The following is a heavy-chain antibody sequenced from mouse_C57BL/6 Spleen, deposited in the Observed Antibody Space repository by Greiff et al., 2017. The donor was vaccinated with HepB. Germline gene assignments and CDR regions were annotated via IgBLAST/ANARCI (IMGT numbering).Heavy chain of an antibody. V-gene: IGHV1-83*01. CDR2: YPGSGNTN. CDR3: RGGYGSSTGYFDV. D-gene: IGHD1-1*01. J-gene: IGHJ1*03. Sequence: VQLKESGPELVKPGASVKMSCKASGYTFTDYYMHWVKQKPGKGLEWIGEIYPGSGNTNYNEKFKGKATLTVYKSSSTAYMQLSSLTSEDSAVYFCARGGYGSSTGYFDVWGTGTTVTVSS. CDR1: YTFTDYYM.